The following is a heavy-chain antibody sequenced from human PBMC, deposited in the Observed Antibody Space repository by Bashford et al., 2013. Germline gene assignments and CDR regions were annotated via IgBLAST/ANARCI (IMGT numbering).Heavy chain of an antibody. D-gene: IGHD3-22*01. CDR2: INPNSGGT. CDR1: GYTFTGYF. V-gene: IGHV1-2*02. J-gene: IGHJ6*02. Sequence: VASVKVSCKASGYTFTGYFMHWVRQAPGQGPEWMGWINPNSGGTKYAQKFQDRITMTRDTSISTLYMELSNLRSDDTAVYYCTKDLDGSNGFLPIGMHVWGRGTTVTVSS. CDR3: TKDLDGSNGFLPIGMHV.